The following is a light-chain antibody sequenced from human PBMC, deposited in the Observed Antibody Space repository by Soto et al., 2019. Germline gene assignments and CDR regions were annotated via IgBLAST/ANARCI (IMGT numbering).Light chain of an antibody. J-gene: IGLJ3*02. CDR3: AAWDDSLILV. CDR1: SSNIGTNT. V-gene: IGLV1-44*01. CDR2: ADY. Sequence: QLVLTQPPSASGTPGQRVTISCSGSSSNIGTNTVNWYQQLPGTAPKLLIYADYQRPSGVPDRFSGSKSGTSASLAISGLQSEDEADYYCAAWDDSLILVFGGGTKLTVL.